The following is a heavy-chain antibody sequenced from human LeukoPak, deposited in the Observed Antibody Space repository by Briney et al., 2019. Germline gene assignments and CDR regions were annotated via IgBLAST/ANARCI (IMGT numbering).Heavy chain of an antibody. Sequence: GRSLRLSCAASGFTFSSYAMSWVRQAPGKGLEWVSAISGSGGSTYYADSVKGRFTISRDNSKNTLYLQMNSLRAEDTAVYYCAKDFSGSYSLDYWGQGTLVTVSS. CDR1: GFTFSSYA. V-gene: IGHV3-23*01. CDR2: ISGSGGST. CDR3: AKDFSGSYSLDY. D-gene: IGHD1-26*01. J-gene: IGHJ4*02.